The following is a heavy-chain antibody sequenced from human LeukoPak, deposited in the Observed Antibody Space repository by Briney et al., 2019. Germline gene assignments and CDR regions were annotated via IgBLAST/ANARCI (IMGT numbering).Heavy chain of an antibody. CDR1: GYTFTSYG. CDR2: ISAGIGNT. CDR3: ARATGYCSSTSCYIMDY. Sequence: ASVKVSCKASGYTFTSYGIGWVRQAPGQGLEWMGWISAGIGNTKYAQKFQGRVTMTTDTSTSTAYMELRSLRSDDTAVYYCARATGYCSSTSCYIMDYWGQGTLVTVSS. D-gene: IGHD2-2*02. V-gene: IGHV1-18*01. J-gene: IGHJ4*02.